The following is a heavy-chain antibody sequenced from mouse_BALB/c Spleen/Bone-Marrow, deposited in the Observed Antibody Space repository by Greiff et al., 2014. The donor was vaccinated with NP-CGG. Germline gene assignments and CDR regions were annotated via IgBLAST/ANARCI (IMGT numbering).Heavy chain of an antibody. Sequence: DVKLVESGGGLVQPGGSLRLSCATSGFTFTDYYMNWVRQPPGKALEWLGFIRNNANGYTTEYSASGKGRFTISRDNSQNILYLQMNTLRAEDSSTYYCARDKGRVFFDYWGQGTTLTVSS. CDR3: ARDKGRVFFDY. J-gene: IGHJ2*01. CDR1: GFTFTDYY. V-gene: IGHV7-3*02. CDR2: IRNNANGYTT.